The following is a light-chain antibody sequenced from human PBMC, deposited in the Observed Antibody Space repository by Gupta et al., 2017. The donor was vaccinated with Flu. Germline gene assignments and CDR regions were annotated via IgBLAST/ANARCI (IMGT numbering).Light chain of an antibody. J-gene: IGKJ1*01. CDR1: QSISSW. CDR3: QQYNSYSGT. CDR2: KAS. V-gene: IGKV1-5*03. Sequence: PSTLSAAVGDRVTITCRASQSISSWLAWYQQKPGKAPKLLIYKASSLESGVPSRFSGSGSGTEFTLTISSLQPDDFATYYCQQYNSYSGTFGQGTKVEIK.